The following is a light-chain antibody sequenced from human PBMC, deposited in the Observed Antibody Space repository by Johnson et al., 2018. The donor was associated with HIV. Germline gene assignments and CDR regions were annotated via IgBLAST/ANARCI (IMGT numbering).Light chain of an antibody. CDR2: ENN. CDR3: GTWDSSLSLLYV. J-gene: IGLJ1*01. Sequence: QSALTQPPSVSAAPGQKVTISCSGSSSNIGNNYVSWYQQLPGTAPKLLIYENNKRPSGIPDRFSGSKSGTSASLGITGLQTGDEADYYCGTWDSSLSLLYVFGTGTKLTVL. V-gene: IGLV1-51*02. CDR1: SSNIGNNY.